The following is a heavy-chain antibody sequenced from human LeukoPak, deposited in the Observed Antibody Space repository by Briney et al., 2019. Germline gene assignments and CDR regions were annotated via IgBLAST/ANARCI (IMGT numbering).Heavy chain of an antibody. V-gene: IGHV3-7*01. J-gene: IGHJ4*02. CDR1: GFSFSSYW. D-gene: IGHD3-16*01. Sequence: PGGSLRLSCAASGFSFSSYWISWVRQAPGKGLEWVANIKQDGSEKDYMDSVKGRFTISRDNAKNSLYLQMNSLRAEDTAVYYCARDGAGGYFDYWGQGTLVTVSS. CDR2: IKQDGSEK. CDR3: ARDGAGGYFDY.